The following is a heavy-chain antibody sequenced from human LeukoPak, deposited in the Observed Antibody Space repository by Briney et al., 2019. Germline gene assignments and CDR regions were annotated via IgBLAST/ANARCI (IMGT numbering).Heavy chain of an antibody. CDR2: ISSGGVLR. Sequence: GGSLRLSCAASGFTFINFAMHWVRQAPGKGLEWVSIISSGGVLRYYADSVKGRFTISRDNSKNTLYLQLDSLRPEDTAVYFCATDSTYYYDSGSSGPHCFDNWGQGTLVTVSS. CDR1: GFTFINFA. V-gene: IGHV3-30*01. D-gene: IGHD3-10*01. CDR3: ATDSTYYYDSGSSGPHCFDN. J-gene: IGHJ4*02.